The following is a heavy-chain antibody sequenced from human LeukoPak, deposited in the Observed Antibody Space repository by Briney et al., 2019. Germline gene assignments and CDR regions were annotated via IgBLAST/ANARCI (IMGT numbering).Heavy chain of an antibody. D-gene: IGHD2-2*01. V-gene: IGHV3-48*01. CDR1: GFTFSIYS. CDR3: ASGACSSTSCRPDY. J-gene: IGHJ4*02. Sequence: GGSMRLSCAVAGFTFSIYSMNWVRHAPGKGLGWVSYISSSSSTIYYADYVKGRFTISRDNAKNSLYLQMNSLRAEDTAVYYCASGACSSTSCRPDYWGQGTLVTVSS. CDR2: ISSSSSTI.